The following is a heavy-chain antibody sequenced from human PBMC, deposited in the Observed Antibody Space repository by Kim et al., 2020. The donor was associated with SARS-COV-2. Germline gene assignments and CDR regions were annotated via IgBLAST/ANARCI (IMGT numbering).Heavy chain of an antibody. J-gene: IGHJ6*02. CDR1: GGSISSYY. V-gene: IGHV4-59*13. D-gene: IGHD4-17*01. Sequence: SETLSLTCTVSGGSISSYYWSWIRQPPGKGLEWIGYIYYSGSTNYNPSLKSRVTISVDTSKNQFSLKLSSVTAADTAVYYCARGPYGDLNYYYYGMDVWGQGTTVTVSS. CDR2: IYYSGST. CDR3: ARGPYGDLNYYYYGMDV.